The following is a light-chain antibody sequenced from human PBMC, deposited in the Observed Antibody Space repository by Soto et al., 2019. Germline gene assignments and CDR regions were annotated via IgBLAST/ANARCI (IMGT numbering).Light chain of an antibody. CDR1: SSDVGNYNY. J-gene: IGLJ2*01. CDR2: DVS. V-gene: IGLV2-14*03. CDR3: SSYSTSSPVV. Sequence: QSALTQPASVSGSPGQSMTISCTGTSSDVGNYNYISWYQQHPGKAPKLMIFDVSNRPSGVSDRFSGSKSGNTASLTISGLQADDEADYYCSSYSTSSPVVFGGGTKLTVL.